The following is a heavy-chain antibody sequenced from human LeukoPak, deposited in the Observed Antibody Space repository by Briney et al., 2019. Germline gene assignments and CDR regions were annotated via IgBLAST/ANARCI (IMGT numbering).Heavy chain of an antibody. D-gene: IGHD3-22*01. CDR3: ARVLYDSSGYYYGVDY. Sequence: GGSLRLSCAASGFTFSSYAMHWVRQAPGKGLEWVAIISYDGSNKYYADSVKGRITISRDNSKNTLYLQMNSLRAEDTAVYYCARVLYDSSGYYYGVDYWGQGTPVTVSS. V-gene: IGHV3-30-3*01. CDR2: ISYDGSNK. J-gene: IGHJ4*02. CDR1: GFTFSSYA.